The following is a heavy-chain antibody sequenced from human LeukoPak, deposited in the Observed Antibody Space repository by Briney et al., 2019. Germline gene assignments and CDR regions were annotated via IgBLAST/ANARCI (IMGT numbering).Heavy chain of an antibody. J-gene: IGHJ4*02. Sequence: SVKVSCKASGGTFSSYAISWVRQAPGQGLEWMGGIIPIFGTANYAQKFQGRVTITTDESTSTAYMELSSLRSEDTAVYYCARGYCSGGSRCCFDYWGQGTLVTVSS. D-gene: IGHD2-15*01. CDR3: ARGYCSGGSRCCFDY. CDR1: GGTFSSYA. V-gene: IGHV1-69*05. CDR2: IIPIFGTA.